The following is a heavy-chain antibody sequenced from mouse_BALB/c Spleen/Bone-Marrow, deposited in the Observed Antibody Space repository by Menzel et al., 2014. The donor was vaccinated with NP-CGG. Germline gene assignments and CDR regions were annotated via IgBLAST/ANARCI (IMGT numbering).Heavy chain of an antibody. V-gene: IGHV5-6-5*01. D-gene: IGHD1-1*02. CDR3: ARGGGSPYHYATDY. CDR1: GFSFSNYA. J-gene: IGHJ4*01. CDR2: ITSGVST. Sequence: DVMLVESGGGLVKPGGSLKLSCAASGFSFSNYAMSWVRQTPEKRLEWVASITSGVSTYYPDTVKGRFTISRDNARNILYLQMNGLRSEDTAMYYCARGGGSPYHYATDYWGQGTSLTVSS.